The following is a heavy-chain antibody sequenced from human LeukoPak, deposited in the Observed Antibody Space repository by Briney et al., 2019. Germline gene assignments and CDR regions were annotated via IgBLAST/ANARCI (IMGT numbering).Heavy chain of an antibody. V-gene: IGHV3-64*01. D-gene: IGHD3-16*01. CDR3: ARDPQYYDYVWGSPSPLDY. J-gene: IGHJ4*02. CDR1: GFTFSSYA. Sequence: GGSLRLSCAASGFTFSSYAMHWVRQAPGKGLEYVSAIRSNVGSTYYANSVKGRFTISRDNSKNTLYLQMNSLRAEDTDVYYCARDPQYYDYVWGSPSPLDYWGQGTLVTVSS. CDR2: IRSNVGST.